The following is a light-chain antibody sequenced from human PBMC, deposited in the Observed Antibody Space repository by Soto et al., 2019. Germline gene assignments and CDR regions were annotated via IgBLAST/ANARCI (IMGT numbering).Light chain of an antibody. Sequence: QSVLTQPRSVSGSPGQSVTISCTGTSSDVGGYNYVSWYQQHPGKAPKLMLYDVSKRPSGVPDRFSGSKSGNTASLTISGLQADDEADYYCCSYAGTYVFGTGTKVTVL. CDR1: SSDVGGYNY. CDR3: CSYAGTYV. V-gene: IGLV2-11*01. CDR2: DVS. J-gene: IGLJ1*01.